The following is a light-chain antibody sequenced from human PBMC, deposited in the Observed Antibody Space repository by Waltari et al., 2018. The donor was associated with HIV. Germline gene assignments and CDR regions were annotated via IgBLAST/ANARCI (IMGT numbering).Light chain of an antibody. J-gene: IGLJ2*01. CDR3: QAWDSGYVV. V-gene: IGLV3-1*01. Sequence: SYVLTQPPSVSVSPGQTASITCSGDKLGNKYACWYQQKPGQSPVLVIYQDKNRPSGIPERFSGSNSGNTATLTISGTQAMDEAHYYCQAWDSGYVVFGGGTKLTVL. CDR2: QDK. CDR1: KLGNKY.